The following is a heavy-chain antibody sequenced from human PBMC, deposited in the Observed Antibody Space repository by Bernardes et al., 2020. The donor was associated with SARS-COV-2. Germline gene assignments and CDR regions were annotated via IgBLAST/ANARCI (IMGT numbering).Heavy chain of an antibody. Sequence: ASVKVSCKISGYTLTEFSMHWVRQAPGKGLEWLGYNDPQYDKRIYAEKFQGRLTMTEDTSTSTAYMELRSLRSDDTAVYYCARDEWEQRGGFDLWGQGTLVTVSS. CDR2: NDPQYDKR. V-gene: IGHV1-24*01. J-gene: IGHJ5*02. CDR1: GYTLTEFS. CDR3: ARDEWEQRGGFDL. D-gene: IGHD1-26*01.